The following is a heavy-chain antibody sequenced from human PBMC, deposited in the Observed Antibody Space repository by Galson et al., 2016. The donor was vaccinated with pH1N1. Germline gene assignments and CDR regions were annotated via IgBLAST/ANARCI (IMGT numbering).Heavy chain of an antibody. Sequence: SLRLSCAGSGYRFEEYAMHWVRQSPEKGLEWVAGIYGGSARIDYADSVKGRFTISRDDAKNSLVLQMNNLRSEDTALYYCAKDKAWDLDSWGQGTLVTVSS. CDR2: IYGGSARI. CDR1: GYRFEEYA. CDR3: AKDKAWDLDS. D-gene: IGHD1-26*01. V-gene: IGHV3-9*01. J-gene: IGHJ4*02.